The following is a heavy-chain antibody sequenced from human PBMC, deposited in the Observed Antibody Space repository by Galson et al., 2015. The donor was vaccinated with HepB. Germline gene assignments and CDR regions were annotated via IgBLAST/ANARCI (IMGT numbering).Heavy chain of an antibody. J-gene: IGHJ4*02. CDR1: GFTFSSFA. CDR3: ARKDGNIAALDC. V-gene: IGHV3-23*01. Sequence: SLRLSCAASGFTFSSFAMSWVRQATGKGLEWVSTISASGGTTYYADSVKGRFTISRGNSKNTLYLQMNSLRAEDTAVYYCARKDGNIAALDCWGQGTLVTVSS. CDR2: ISASGGTT. D-gene: IGHD4-23*01.